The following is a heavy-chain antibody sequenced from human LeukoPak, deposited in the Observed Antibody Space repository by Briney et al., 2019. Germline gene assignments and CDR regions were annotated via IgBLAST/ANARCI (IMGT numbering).Heavy chain of an antibody. Sequence: PSETLSLTCTVSGGSISGGSYYWSWIRQPAGKGLEWIGRIYTSGSTNYNPSLKSRVTISVDTSKNQFSLKLSSVTAADTAVYYCARGTLTYYYGSGDEPDYWGQGTLVTVSS. CDR3: ARGTLTYYYGSGDEPDY. CDR1: GGSISGGSYY. J-gene: IGHJ4*02. CDR2: IYTSGST. V-gene: IGHV4-61*02. D-gene: IGHD3-10*01.